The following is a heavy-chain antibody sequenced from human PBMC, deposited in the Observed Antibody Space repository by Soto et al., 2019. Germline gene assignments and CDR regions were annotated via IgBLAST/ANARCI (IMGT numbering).Heavy chain of an antibody. V-gene: IGHV3-33*01. Sequence: HVQLVESGGGVVQPGRSLRLSCAASGFTFSSYGMHWVRQAPGKGLEWVAVIWYDGSNKYYADSVKGRFTISRDNSKNTLYLQMKSLRAEDTAVYYCARAIGPEKDLDYWGQGTLVTVSS. CDR2: IWYDGSNK. CDR3: ARAIGPEKDLDY. J-gene: IGHJ4*02. CDR1: GFTFSSYG.